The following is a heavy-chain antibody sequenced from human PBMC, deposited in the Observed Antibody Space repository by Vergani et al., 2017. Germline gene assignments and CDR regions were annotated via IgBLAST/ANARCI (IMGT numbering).Heavy chain of an antibody. D-gene: IGHD3-10*01. CDR1: GGSISSGGYS. V-gene: IGHV4-30-2*02. CDR2: IYHSGST. Sequence: QLQLQESGSGLVKPSQTLSLTCAVSGGSISSGGYSWSWIRQPPGKGLEWIGYIYHSGSTYYNPSLKSRVTISVDTSKNQFPLKLSSVTAADTAVYYCARFSYYYGSGTRSAFDIWGQGTMVTVSS. J-gene: IGHJ3*02. CDR3: ARFSYYYGSGTRSAFDI.